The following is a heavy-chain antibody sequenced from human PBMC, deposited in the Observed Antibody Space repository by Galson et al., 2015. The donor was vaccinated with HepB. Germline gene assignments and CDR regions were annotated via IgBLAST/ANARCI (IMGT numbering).Heavy chain of an antibody. D-gene: IGHD3-10*01. Sequence: SVKVSCKASGYTFTSYGISWVRQAPGQGLEWMGWISAYNGNTNYAQKLQGRVTMTTDASTSTAYMELRSLRSDDTAVYYCARADEGTSQVLLWFGEGYYYGMDVWGQGTTVTVSS. V-gene: IGHV1-18*04. CDR2: ISAYNGNT. J-gene: IGHJ6*02. CDR3: ARADEGTSQVLLWFGEGYYYGMDV. CDR1: GYTFTSYG.